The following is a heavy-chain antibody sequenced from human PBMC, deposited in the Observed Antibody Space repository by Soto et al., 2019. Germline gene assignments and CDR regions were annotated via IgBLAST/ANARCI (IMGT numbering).Heavy chain of an antibody. CDR1: GFTFSSYG. V-gene: IGHV3-33*01. D-gene: IGHD6-25*01. J-gene: IGHJ6*02. CDR2: IWYDGSNK. Sequence: QVQLVESGGGVFQPGRSLRLSCAASGFTFSSYGMHWVRQAPGKGLEWGAVIWYDGSNKYYADSVKARFTISRDNYKHTLYRQVNSLSAEDTAVDYCARDLAPADYCGMHVWCQGTKVTVSS. CDR3: ARDLAPADYCGMHV.